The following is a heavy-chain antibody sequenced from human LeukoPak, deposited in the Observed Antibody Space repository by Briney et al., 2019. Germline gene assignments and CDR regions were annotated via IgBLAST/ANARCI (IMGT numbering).Heavy chain of an antibody. CDR2: ISWNSNVI. J-gene: IGHJ4*02. CDR1: RFTFDDYA. D-gene: IGHD2-15*01. V-gene: IGHV3-9*01. Sequence: GGSLRLSCAASRFTFDDYAMHWVRQVPGKGLEWVSGISWNSNVIGYAHSVKGRFTISRDNAQNSVYLHMNSLTAEDTAVYYCARFSRSAQSYWGQGTLVTVSS. CDR3: ARFSRSAQSY.